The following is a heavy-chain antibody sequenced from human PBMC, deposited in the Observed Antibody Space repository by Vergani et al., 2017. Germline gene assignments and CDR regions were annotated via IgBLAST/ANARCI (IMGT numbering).Heavy chain of an antibody. D-gene: IGHD7-27*01. J-gene: IGHJ5*02. CDR2: IYYSGST. CDR3: ARDHPCELGIGGWFDP. V-gene: IGHV4-30-4*01. CDR1: GGSISSGDYY. Sequence: QVQLQESGPGLVKPSQTLSLTCTVSGGSISSGDYYWSWIRQPPGKGLEWIGYIYYSGSTYYNPSLKSRVTISVDTSKNQFSLKLSSVTAADTAVYYCARDHPCELGIGGWFDPWGQGTLVTVSS.